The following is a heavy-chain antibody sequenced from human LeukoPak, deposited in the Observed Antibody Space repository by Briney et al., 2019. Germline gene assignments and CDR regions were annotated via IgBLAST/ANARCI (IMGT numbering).Heavy chain of an antibody. J-gene: IGHJ3*02. D-gene: IGHD3-10*01. CDR3: AREGSGISNAFDI. CDR1: GGSISSYY. CDR2: LYYSGST. V-gene: IGHV4-59*01. Sequence: SETLSLTCSVSGGSISSYYWSWIRQAPGKGLEWVGYLYYSGSTNSNPSLKSRVTMSVDTSKNQFSLKLRSVTAADTAVYYCAREGSGISNAFDIWGQGTMVTVSS.